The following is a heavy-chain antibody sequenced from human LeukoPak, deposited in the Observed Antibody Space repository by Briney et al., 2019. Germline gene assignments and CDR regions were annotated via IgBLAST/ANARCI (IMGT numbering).Heavy chain of an antibody. V-gene: IGHV1-69*13. CDR3: ARGVGILLQGDYFYYMNV. CDR1: GGTFSGYG. CDR2: IIPIFGTT. J-gene: IGHJ6*03. D-gene: IGHD3-22*01. Sequence: GASVKVSCKASGGTFSGYGFSWVRQAPGQGLEWMGGIIPIFGTTNYAQNFQGRLTITADEYTSTAYMELSSLRSEDTAVYFCARGVGILLQGDYFYYMNVWGKGPRSPSP.